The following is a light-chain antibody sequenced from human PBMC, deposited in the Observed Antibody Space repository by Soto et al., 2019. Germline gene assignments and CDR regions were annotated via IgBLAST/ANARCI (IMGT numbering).Light chain of an antibody. CDR1: QSVLHSSNNKNY. J-gene: IGKJ2*01. V-gene: IGKV4-1*01. CDR2: LAS. Sequence: DIVMTQSPDSLAVSLGERATINCKSSQSVLHSSNNKNYLAWYQQKPGQPPNLLIYLASTRESGVPDRCSGSASGTDFTLTISSLQAEDVAVYYCQQYYSTPYTFGQGTKLDIK. CDR3: QQYYSTPYT.